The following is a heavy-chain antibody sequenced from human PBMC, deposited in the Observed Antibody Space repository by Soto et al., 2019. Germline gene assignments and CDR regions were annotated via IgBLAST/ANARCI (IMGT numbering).Heavy chain of an antibody. D-gene: IGHD2-15*01. CDR3: AAELYSRGSCCPFDI. J-gene: IGHJ3*02. Sequence: GASVKVSCKTSGFTFSRSAVQWVRQARGQRLEWIGWINVGNGEKNYAQKVQERITITRDMSTSTAYMELSGLRSEDTAVYYCAAELYSRGSCCPFDIWGQGTMVTVSS. CDR1: GFTFSRSA. V-gene: IGHV1-58*01. CDR2: INVGNGEK.